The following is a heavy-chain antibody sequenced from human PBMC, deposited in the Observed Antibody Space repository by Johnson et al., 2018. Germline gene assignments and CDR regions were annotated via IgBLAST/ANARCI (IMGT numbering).Heavy chain of an antibody. Sequence: QVQLQESGPGLMKPSETLSLACTVSGGSISTYYWSWIRQPPGKGLDYIGNIYYSGSTNYNPSLRSRVTISVDTSKNHFSLQLSSVTAADTALYYCAEALWFGDLHYYMDVWGKGPTVTVSS. CDR1: GGSISTYY. CDR3: AEALWFGDLHYYMDV. J-gene: IGHJ6*03. CDR2: IYYSGST. D-gene: IGHD3-10*01. V-gene: IGHV4-59*01.